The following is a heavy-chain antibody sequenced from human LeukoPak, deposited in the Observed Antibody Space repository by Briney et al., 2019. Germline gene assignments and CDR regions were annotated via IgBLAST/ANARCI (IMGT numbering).Heavy chain of an antibody. V-gene: IGHV3-48*04. Sequence: PGGSLRLSCAASGFTFSRYSMNWVRQAPGKGLEWVSYIGSGSGTIYYADSVKGRFTISRDNAKNSLYLQMNSLRAEDTAVYYCARDQGHSGYDIDYWGQGTLVTVSS. J-gene: IGHJ4*02. CDR2: IGSGSGTI. D-gene: IGHD5-12*01. CDR1: GFTFSRYS. CDR3: ARDQGHSGYDIDY.